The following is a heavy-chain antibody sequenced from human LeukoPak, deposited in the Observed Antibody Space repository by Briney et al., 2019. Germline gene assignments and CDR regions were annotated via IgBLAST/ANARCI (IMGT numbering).Heavy chain of an antibody. CDR2: ISPSGGNT. J-gene: IGHJ3*02. CDR3: AKVKVETTTREAFDI. D-gene: IGHD1-26*01. CDR1: GITFSSYA. V-gene: IGHV3-23*01. Sequence: PGGSLRLSFAASGITFSSYAMSSGRQAPGKGLERVSSISPSGGNTFYADSVKGRFTISRDNSKNPLYLQMNSLRAEDTAVYYCAKVKVETTTREAFDIWGQGTMVTVSS.